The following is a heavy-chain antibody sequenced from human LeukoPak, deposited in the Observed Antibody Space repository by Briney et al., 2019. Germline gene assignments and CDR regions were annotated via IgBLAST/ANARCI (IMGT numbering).Heavy chain of an antibody. CDR1: GGSFSGYY. CDR2: INHSGST. J-gene: IGHJ4*02. D-gene: IGHD1-26*01. CDR3: AREERAVHLDY. V-gene: IGHV4-34*01. Sequence: SETLSLTCAVYGGSFSGYYWSWIRQPPGKGLEWIGEINHSGSTNYNPSLKGRVTISVDTSKNQFSLKLSSVTAADTAVYYCAREERAVHLDYWGQGTLVTVSS.